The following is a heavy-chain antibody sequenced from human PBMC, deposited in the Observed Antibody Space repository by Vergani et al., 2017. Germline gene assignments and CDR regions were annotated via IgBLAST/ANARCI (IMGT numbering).Heavy chain of an antibody. J-gene: IGHJ5*02. CDR2: IYYSGST. CDR3: AREARGYGDYVGWFDP. D-gene: IGHD4-17*01. Sequence: QVQLQESGPGLVKPSQTLSLPCTVSGGSISSYYWSWIRPPPGKGLEWIGYIYYSGSTYYNPSLKSRVTISVDRSKNQFSLKLSSVTAADTAVYYCAREARGYGDYVGWFDPWGQGTLVTVSS. V-gene: IGHV4-59*12. CDR1: GGSISSYY.